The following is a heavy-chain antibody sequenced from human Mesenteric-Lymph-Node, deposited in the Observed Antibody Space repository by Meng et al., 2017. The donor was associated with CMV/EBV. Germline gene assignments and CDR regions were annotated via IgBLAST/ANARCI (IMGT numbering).Heavy chain of an antibody. CDR2: TSYDGSNK. Sequence: FCSYALHWVRQAPGEGLEWVAVTSYDGSNKYYADSVKGRFTISRDNSKHTLYLQMNSLRAEDTAVYYCARGIGCSGGSCQGYNWFDPWGQGILVTVSS. V-gene: IGHV3-30-3*01. J-gene: IGHJ5*02. CDR3: ARGIGCSGGSCQGYNWFDP. CDR1: FCSYA. D-gene: IGHD2-15*01.